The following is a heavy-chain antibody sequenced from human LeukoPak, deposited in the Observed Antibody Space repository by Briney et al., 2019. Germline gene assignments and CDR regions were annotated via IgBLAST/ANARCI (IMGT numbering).Heavy chain of an antibody. D-gene: IGHD2-8*01. V-gene: IGHV1-2*06. Sequence: ASVKVSCKASGYTFSGSYIHWVRQAPGQGLEWMGRINPNSGDTNFAQTFQGRVTMTRDTSITTAYMELSSLTSDDTAVYFCARSAEHCNNGVCFTDYYMDVWGKGTTATVSS. CDR1: GYTFSGSY. CDR2: INPNSGDT. CDR3: ARSAEHCNNGVCFTDYYMDV. J-gene: IGHJ6*03.